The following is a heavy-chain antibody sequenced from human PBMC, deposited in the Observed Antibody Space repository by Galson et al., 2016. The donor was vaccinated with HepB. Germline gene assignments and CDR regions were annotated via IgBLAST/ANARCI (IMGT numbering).Heavy chain of an antibody. CDR2: INLKAGGT. D-gene: IGHD5-18*01. J-gene: IGHJ4*02. V-gene: IGHV1-2*02. Sequence: SVKVSCKASGDPFTDSYIHWVRQAPGQGLEWLGCINLKAGGTHYARKFQGRGTMTRDTSINTAYMELTRLRSDDTAVYYCARAPSRGFRPLEYWGRGTLVTVSS. CDR3: ARAPSRGFRPLEY. CDR1: GDPFTDSY.